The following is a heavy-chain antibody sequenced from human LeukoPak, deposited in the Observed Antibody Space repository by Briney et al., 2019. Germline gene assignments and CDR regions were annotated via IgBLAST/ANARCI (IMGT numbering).Heavy chain of an antibody. CDR1: GGSISSGGCY. V-gene: IGHV4-31*03. CDR2: IYYSGTT. D-gene: IGHD3-10*01. CDR3: ARGRGSGSYYADY. Sequence: PSETLSLTCTVSGGSISSGGCYWSWIRPHPGKGLEWIGYIYYSGTTYYNPSLKSRVTISVDTSKNQFSLKLSSVTAADTAVYYCARGRGSGSYYADYWGQGTLVTVSS. J-gene: IGHJ4*02.